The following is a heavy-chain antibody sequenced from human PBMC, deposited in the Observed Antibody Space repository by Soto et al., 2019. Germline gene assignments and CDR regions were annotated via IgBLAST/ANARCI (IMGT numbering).Heavy chain of an antibody. Sequence: ASVKVSCKASGYTFTSYGISWVRQAPGQGLEWMGWISAYNGNTNYAQKLQGRVTMTTDTSTSTAYMELRSLRSDDTAVYYCARDAGPLRYFDWFFTQEAVHYYYYMDVWRNGTTVTV. CDR3: ARDAGPLRYFDWFFTQEAVHYYYYMDV. CDR1: GYTFTSYG. J-gene: IGHJ6*03. V-gene: IGHV1-18*01. D-gene: IGHD3-9*01. CDR2: ISAYNGNT.